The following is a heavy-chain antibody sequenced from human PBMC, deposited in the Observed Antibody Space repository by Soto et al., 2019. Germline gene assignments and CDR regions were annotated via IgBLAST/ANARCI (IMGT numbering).Heavy chain of an antibody. J-gene: IGHJ4*02. CDR1: GLTFSSYA. Sequence: QVQLVESGGGVVQPGRSLRLSCAASGLTFSSYAMHWVRQAPGKGLEWVAVISYDGSNKYYADSVKGRFTISRDNSKNTLYLQLNILRAEDTAVYYCARDKRDFRFLEWSYYFDYWGQGTLVTVSS. CDR2: ISYDGSNK. D-gene: IGHD3-3*01. V-gene: IGHV3-30-3*01. CDR3: ARDKRDFRFLEWSYYFDY.